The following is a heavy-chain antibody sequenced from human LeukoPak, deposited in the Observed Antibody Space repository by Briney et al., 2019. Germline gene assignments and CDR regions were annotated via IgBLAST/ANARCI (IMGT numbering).Heavy chain of an antibody. D-gene: IGHD2-2*01. V-gene: IGHV3-49*04. Sequence: GGSLRLSCTASGFTFGDYAMSWVRQAPGKGLEWVGFIRSKAYGGTTEYAASVKGRCTISRDDSKSIAYLQMNSLKTEDTAVYYCTRDLDPLGYCSSTSCYRTDIFDYWGQGTLVTVSS. CDR3: TRDLDPLGYCSSTSCYRTDIFDY. CDR2: IRSKAYGGTT. CDR1: GFTFGDYA. J-gene: IGHJ4*02.